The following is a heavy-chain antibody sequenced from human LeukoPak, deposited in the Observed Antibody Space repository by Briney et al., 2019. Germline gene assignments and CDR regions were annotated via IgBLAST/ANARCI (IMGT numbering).Heavy chain of an antibody. V-gene: IGHV3-48*03. CDR2: ISSSGSTI. J-gene: IGHJ4*02. CDR3: ALRGSGSLGYFDY. CDR1: GFTFSSYE. Sequence: PGGSLRLSCAASGFTFSSYEMNWVRQAPGKGLERVSYISSSGSTIYYADSVKGRFTISRDNAKNSLYLQMNSLRAEDTAVYYCALRGSGSLGYFDYWGQGTLVTVSS. D-gene: IGHD3-10*01.